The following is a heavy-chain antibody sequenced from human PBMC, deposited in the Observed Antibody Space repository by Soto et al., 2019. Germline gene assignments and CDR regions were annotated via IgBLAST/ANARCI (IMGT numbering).Heavy chain of an antibody. D-gene: IGHD6-19*01. Sequence: SETLCFSCTFSVGSISSYYWSWIRQPAGKGLEWIGRIYTSGSTNYNPSLKSRVTMSVDTSNNQFSLKLSSVTAADPAVYYCATYTGYSSYWGQGTMVTVSS. CDR3: ATYTGYSSY. CDR2: IYTSGST. CDR1: VGSISSYY. J-gene: IGHJ4*02. V-gene: IGHV4-4*07.